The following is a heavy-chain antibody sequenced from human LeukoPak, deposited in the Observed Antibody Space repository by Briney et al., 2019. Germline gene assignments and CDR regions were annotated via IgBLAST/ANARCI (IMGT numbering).Heavy chain of an antibody. J-gene: IGHJ5*02. CDR2: ISGDAVSK. Sequence: PGGSLRLSCRGSGFTFSSYDMSWVRQAPGKGLEWVSSISGDAVSKYYAESVRGRFTISRDNSKDTLYLQMNSLRAEDTALYFFTKDRHSSGWPNWFDPWGKGSLVIVSS. CDR3: TKDRHSSGWPNWFDP. V-gene: IGHV3-23*01. D-gene: IGHD6-19*01. CDR1: GFTFSSYD.